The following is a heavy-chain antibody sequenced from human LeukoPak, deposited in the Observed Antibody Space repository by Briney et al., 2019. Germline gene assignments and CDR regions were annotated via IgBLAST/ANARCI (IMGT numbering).Heavy chain of an antibody. J-gene: IGHJ5*02. CDR2: IYTSGTI. V-gene: IGHV4-59*10. CDR1: GGSFSGYY. CDR3: ARDSGTTGEVKFDP. Sequence: SETLSLTCAVYGGSFSGYYWGWIRQPPGKGLEWIGRIYTSGTITYNPSLKSRVTMSVDASKNQFSLKLSSVTAADTAVYYCARDSGTTGEVKFDPWGQGTLVTVSS. D-gene: IGHD3-10*01.